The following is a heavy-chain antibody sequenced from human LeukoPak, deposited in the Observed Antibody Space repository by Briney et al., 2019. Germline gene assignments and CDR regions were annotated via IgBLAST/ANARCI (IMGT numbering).Heavy chain of an antibody. J-gene: IGHJ5*02. CDR1: GYTFTSYG. Sequence: ASVKVSCKASGYTFTSYGISWVGKAPGQGLEWMGWISAYNGNTNYAQKLQGRVTMTTDTSTSTAYMELRSLRSDDTAVYYCARDSALDDIVVVPAAIDWFDPWGQGTLVTVSS. CDR3: ARDSALDDIVVVPAAIDWFDP. V-gene: IGHV1-18*01. CDR2: ISAYNGNT. D-gene: IGHD2-2*01.